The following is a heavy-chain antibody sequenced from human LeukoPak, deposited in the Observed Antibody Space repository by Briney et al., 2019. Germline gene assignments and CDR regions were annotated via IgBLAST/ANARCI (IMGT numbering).Heavy chain of an antibody. CDR1: GYSLSSGYY. J-gene: IGHJ4*02. Sequence: PSETLSLTCTVSGYSLSSGYYWGWIRQHPGKGLEWIGSIYHSGSTNYNPSLKSRVTISVDTSKNQYSLKLSSVTAADTAVYYCARRLLDYWGQGTLVTVST. D-gene: IGHD5-18*01. V-gene: IGHV4-38-2*02. CDR3: ARRLLDY. CDR2: IYHSGST.